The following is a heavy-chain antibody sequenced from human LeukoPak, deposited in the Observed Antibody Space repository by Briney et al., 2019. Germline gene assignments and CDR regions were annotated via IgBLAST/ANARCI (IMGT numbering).Heavy chain of an antibody. J-gene: IGHJ4*02. V-gene: IGHV4-39*01. D-gene: IGHD3-10*01. CDR1: GGSISSHYY. Sequence: SETLSLTCTVSGGSISSHYYWLWIRQPPGKGLEWIGSIYYSGSTYYNPSLKSRVTISVDTSKNQFSLKLSSLTAAETAVYYCAIQYGSGSAYTPVVDLWGQGTLVTVSS. CDR3: AIQYGSGSAYTPVVDL. CDR2: IYYSGST.